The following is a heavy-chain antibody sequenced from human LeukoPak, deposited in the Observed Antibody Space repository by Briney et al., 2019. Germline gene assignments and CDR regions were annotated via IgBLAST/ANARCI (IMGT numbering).Heavy chain of an antibody. CDR2: INPNSGGT. V-gene: IGHV1-2*02. Sequence: ASVKVSCKASGYTFTGYYMHWVRQAPGQGLEWMGWINPNSGGTNYAQKFQGRVTMTRDTSISTAYMELSRLRSDGTAVYYCASIAVAGTSIDYWGQGTLVTVSS. D-gene: IGHD6-19*01. CDR3: ASIAVAGTSIDY. CDR1: GYTFTGYY. J-gene: IGHJ4*02.